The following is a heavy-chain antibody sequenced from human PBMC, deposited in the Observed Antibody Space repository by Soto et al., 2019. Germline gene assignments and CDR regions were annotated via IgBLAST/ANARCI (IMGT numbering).Heavy chain of an antibody. D-gene: IGHD6-19*01. J-gene: IGHJ4*02. V-gene: IGHV3-23*01. Sequence: VGSLRLSCAASGFTLSNYAMSWVRQAPGKGLEWVSAISVSGGSTRYADSVKGRFTISRDNSKNTLSLQMSGLRAEDTAVYYCAKEAGIGAWYPVDYCGQRTLVTVSS. CDR1: GFTLSNYA. CDR2: ISVSGGST. CDR3: AKEAGIGAWYPVDY.